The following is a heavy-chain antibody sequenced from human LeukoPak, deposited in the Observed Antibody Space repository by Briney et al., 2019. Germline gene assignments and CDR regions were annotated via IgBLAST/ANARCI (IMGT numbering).Heavy chain of an antibody. V-gene: IGHV3-23*01. J-gene: IGHJ4*02. CDR3: ATTPNYSYGSRPHDY. CDR1: GFTFRSYA. CDR2: ISGSGGST. D-gene: IGHD5-18*01. Sequence: PGGSLRLSCAASGFTFRSYAMSWVCQAPGKGLEWVSAISGSGGSTYYADSVKGRFTISRDNSKNTLYLQMNSLRAEDTAVYYCATTPNYSYGSRPHDYWGQGTLVTVSS.